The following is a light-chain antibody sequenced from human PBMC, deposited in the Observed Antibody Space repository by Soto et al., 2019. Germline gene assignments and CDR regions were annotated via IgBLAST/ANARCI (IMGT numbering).Light chain of an antibody. CDR1: QSISSH. J-gene: IGKJ1*01. CDR2: GVS. V-gene: IGKV3-20*01. Sequence: EIVMTQSPATRSVSPGERATLSCRASQSISSHLALYQQKPGQAPRLLIYGVSSRATGIPDSFSGSGSGTDFTLTITRLEPEDFAVYYCQQYGSLPRTFGQGTKVDIK. CDR3: QQYGSLPRT.